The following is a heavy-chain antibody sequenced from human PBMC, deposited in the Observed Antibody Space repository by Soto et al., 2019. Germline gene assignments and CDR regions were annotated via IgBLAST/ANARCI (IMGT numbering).Heavy chain of an antibody. V-gene: IGHV3-30*18. D-gene: IGHD6-13*01. J-gene: IGHJ4*02. CDR1: GFTFSSYG. CDR3: AKDGGSGAAAFDY. CDR2: ISYDGSNK. Sequence: QVQLVESGGGVVQPGRSLRLSCAASGFTFSSYGMHWVRQAPGKGLEWVAVISYDGSNKYYADSVKVRFTISRDNSKNTLYLQMNSLRAEDTAVYYCAKDGGSGAAAFDYWGQGTLVTVSS.